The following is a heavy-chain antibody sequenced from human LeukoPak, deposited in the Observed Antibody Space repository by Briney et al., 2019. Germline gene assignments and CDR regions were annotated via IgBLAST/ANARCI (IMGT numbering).Heavy chain of an antibody. J-gene: IGHJ4*02. CDR1: GFTFSSYA. V-gene: IGHV3-23*01. CDR2: ISGSGGST. CDR3: AKSGGVGSSGWQGIDY. D-gene: IGHD3-16*01. Sequence: PGGSLRLSCAASGFTFSSYAMSWVRQAPGKGLEWVSAISGSGGSTYYADSVKGRFTISRDNSKNTLYLQMNSLRAEDTAVYYCAKSGGVGSSGWQGIDYWGQGTLVTVSS.